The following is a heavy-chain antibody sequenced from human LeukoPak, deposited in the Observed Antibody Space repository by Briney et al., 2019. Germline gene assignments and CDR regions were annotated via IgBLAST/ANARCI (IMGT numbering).Heavy chain of an antibody. CDR2: IYWNDDN. CDR1: GFSLSTSEVG. V-gene: IGHV2-5*01. D-gene: IGHD4-17*01. CDR3: AHYGDYRFMYYFDY. Sequence: ESGPTLVKPTQTLXLTCTFSGFSLSTSEVGVGWIRQSPGKALEWLALIYWNDDNRYSPSLKSRLTITKDTSKNQVVLTMTNMDPVDTATYYCAHYGDYRFMYYFDYWGQGTLVTVSS. J-gene: IGHJ4*02.